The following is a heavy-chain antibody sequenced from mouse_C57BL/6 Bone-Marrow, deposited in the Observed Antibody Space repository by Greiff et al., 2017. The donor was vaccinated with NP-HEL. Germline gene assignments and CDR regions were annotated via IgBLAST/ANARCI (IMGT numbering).Heavy chain of an antibody. CDR2: IFPGSGST. CDR1: GYTFTDYY. D-gene: IGHD2-2*01. J-gene: IGHJ4*01. V-gene: IGHV1-75*01. Sequence: VQLQQSGPELVKPGASVKISCKASGYTFTDYYINWVKQRPGQGLEWIGWIFPGSGSTYYNEKFKGKDTLTVDKSSSTAYMLLSSLTSEDSAVYFCARWGYGGGYAMDYWGQGTAVTVSS. CDR3: ARWGYGGGYAMDY.